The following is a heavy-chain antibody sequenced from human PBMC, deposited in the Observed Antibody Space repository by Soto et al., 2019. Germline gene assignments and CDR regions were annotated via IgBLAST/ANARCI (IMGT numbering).Heavy chain of an antibody. Sequence: ASVKVSCNASGYTFTSYDINWVRQATGQGLEWMGWMNPNSGNTGYAQKFQGRVTMTRNTSISTAYMELSSLRSEDTAVYYCARRGGYCSSTSCYRDYYYYGMDVWGQGTTVTVSS. CDR1: GYTFTSYD. J-gene: IGHJ6*02. CDR3: ARRGGYCSSTSCYRDYYYYGMDV. CDR2: MNPNSGNT. V-gene: IGHV1-8*01. D-gene: IGHD2-2*01.